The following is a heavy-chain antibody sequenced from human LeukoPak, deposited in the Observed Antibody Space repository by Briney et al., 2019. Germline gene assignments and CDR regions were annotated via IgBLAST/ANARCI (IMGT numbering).Heavy chain of an antibody. CDR3: AKNHCSSSRDYFDY. CDR1: GFTFGTYA. J-gene: IGHJ4*02. CDR2: ISGSGAST. V-gene: IGHV3-23*01. D-gene: IGHD6-13*01. Sequence: GGSLRLSCAASGFTFGTYAMTWVRQAPGKGLEWVSVISGSGASTNYADSVKGRFIISRDNSKNTLYLQMNSLRAEDTAVYYCAKNHCSSSRDYFDYWGQGTLVTVSS.